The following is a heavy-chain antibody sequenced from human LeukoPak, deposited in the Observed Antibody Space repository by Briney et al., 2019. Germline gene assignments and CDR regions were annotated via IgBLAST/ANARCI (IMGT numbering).Heavy chain of an antibody. V-gene: IGHV3-11*01. D-gene: IGHD5-12*01. J-gene: IGHJ4*02. Sequence: GGSLRLSCAASGFSFSDYYMSWIRQAPGKGLEWVAYITSSGDDIYYADSVKGRFTITRDNAKNALFLRMNSLRVEDTATYYCASDIVATSGDFWGQGTLVSVSS. CDR3: ASDIVATSGDF. CDR2: ITSSGDDI. CDR1: GFSFSDYY.